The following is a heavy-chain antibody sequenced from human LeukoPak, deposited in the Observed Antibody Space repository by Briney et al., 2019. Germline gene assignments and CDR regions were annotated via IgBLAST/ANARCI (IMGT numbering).Heavy chain of an antibody. V-gene: IGHV3-43D*03. CDR3: AKGSRDYYYYMDV. CDR1: GFTFDDYA. CDR2: ISWDGGST. J-gene: IGHJ6*03. D-gene: IGHD2/OR15-2a*01. Sequence: PGGSLRLSCAASGFTFDDYAMHWVRQAPGKGLEWVSLISWDGGSTYYADSVKGRFTISRDNSKNSLYLQMNSLRAEDTALYYCAKGSRDYYYYMDVWGKGTTVTVSS.